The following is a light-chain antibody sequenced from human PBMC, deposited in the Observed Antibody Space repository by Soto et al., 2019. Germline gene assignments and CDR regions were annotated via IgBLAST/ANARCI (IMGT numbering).Light chain of an antibody. CDR2: KAS. CDR3: QHYNSYSEA. CDR1: QTISSW. Sequence: DIQMTQKPHTLSRSVGDRVTITCRASQTISSWLAWYQQKPGKAPKLLIYKASTLKSGVPSRFSGSGSGTEFTLTISSLQPDDFATYYCQHYNSYSEAFCQGTNV. J-gene: IGKJ1*01. V-gene: IGKV1-5*03.